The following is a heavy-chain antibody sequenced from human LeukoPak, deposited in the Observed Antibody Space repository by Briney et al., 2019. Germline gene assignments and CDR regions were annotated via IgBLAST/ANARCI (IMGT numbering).Heavy chain of an antibody. Sequence: PGGSLRLSCAASGFTFSSYWMNWARQAPGKGLEWVASINHNGNVNYYVDSVRGRFTISRDNAKNSLYLQMSNLRAEDTAVYYCARDWFDPWGQGTLVTVSS. V-gene: IGHV3-7*03. J-gene: IGHJ5*02. CDR1: GFTFSSYW. CDR3: ARDWFDP. CDR2: INHNGNVN.